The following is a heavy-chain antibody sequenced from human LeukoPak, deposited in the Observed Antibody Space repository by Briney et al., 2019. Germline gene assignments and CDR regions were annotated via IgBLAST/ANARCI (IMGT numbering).Heavy chain of an antibody. Sequence: PGGSLRLSCAASGFTFNNAWMSWVRQGPGKGLEWVGLIKSKTDGGTTDYAAPVKGRFSISRDDSKNTLYLQLNSLKAEDSAVYFCTTDLSTVAGTFDFWGQGTLVTVSS. CDR1: GFTFNNAW. CDR3: TTDLSTVAGTFDF. CDR2: IKSKTDGGTT. V-gene: IGHV3-15*01. D-gene: IGHD6-19*01. J-gene: IGHJ5*01.